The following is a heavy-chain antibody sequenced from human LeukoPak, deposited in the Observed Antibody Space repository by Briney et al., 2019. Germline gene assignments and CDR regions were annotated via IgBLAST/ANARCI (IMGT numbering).Heavy chain of an antibody. CDR3: ARDYTSGWSTPPRHYFVC. D-gene: IGHD6-19*01. CDR2: ISGISGSGGT. J-gene: IGHJ4*02. Sequence: PGGSLRLSCAASGFTFSSYAMSWVRQAPGKGLEWVSSISGISGSGGTYYADSVKGWFTISRDNSKNTLYLQMNSLRAGDTAVYYCARDYTSGWSTPPRHYFVCWGQGTLVTVSS. V-gene: IGHV3-23*01. CDR1: GFTFSSYA.